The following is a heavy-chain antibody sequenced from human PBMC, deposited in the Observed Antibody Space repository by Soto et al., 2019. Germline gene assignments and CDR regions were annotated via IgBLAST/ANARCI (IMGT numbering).Heavy chain of an antibody. CDR3: AKYRRGGLLLSYFDY. Sequence: QVQLVESGGGVVQPGRSLRLSCAASGFTFSSYGMHWVRQAPGKGLEWVAVISYDGSNKYYADSVKGRFTISRDNSKNTLYLQMNSLRAEDTAVDYCAKYRRGGLLLSYFDYWGQGTLVTVSS. CDR1: GFTFSSYG. D-gene: IGHD3-22*01. CDR2: ISYDGSNK. J-gene: IGHJ4*02. V-gene: IGHV3-30*18.